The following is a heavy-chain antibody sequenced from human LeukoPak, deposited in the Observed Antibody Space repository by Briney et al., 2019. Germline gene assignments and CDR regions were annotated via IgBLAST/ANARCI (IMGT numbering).Heavy chain of an antibody. CDR3: AREGVVDPGAFDI. CDR1: GFTVSSNY. D-gene: IGHD2-2*01. J-gene: IGHJ3*02. V-gene: IGHV3-66*01. CDR2: IYSGGST. Sequence: GGSLRLSCAASGFTVSSNYMSWVRQAPGKGLEWVSVIYSGGSTYYADSVKGRFTISRDNSKNTLYLQMSSLRAEDTAVYYCAREGVVDPGAFDIWGQGTMVTVSS.